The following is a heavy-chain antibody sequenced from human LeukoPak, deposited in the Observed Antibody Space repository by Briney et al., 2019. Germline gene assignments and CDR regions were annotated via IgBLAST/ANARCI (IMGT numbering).Heavy chain of an antibody. Sequence: SETLSLTCTVSGGSISSYYWSWIRQPPGKGLEWIGYIYYSGSTNYNPSLKSRVTISVDTSKNQFSLKLSSVTAADTAVYYCVSYSSSPGAYYFDYWGQGTLVTVSS. V-gene: IGHV4-59*01. CDR3: VSYSSSPGAYYFDY. J-gene: IGHJ4*02. CDR1: GGSISSYY. D-gene: IGHD6-6*01. CDR2: IYYSGST.